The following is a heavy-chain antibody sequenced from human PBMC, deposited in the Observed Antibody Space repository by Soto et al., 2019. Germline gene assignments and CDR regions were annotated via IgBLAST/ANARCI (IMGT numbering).Heavy chain of an antibody. CDR3: ASSYDSSGYYCPVD. D-gene: IGHD3-22*01. CDR2: INSDGSST. J-gene: IGHJ4*02. CDR1: GFTFSSYW. Sequence: GGSLRLSCAASGFTFSSYWMHWVRQAPGKGLVWVSRINSDGSSTSYADSVKGRFTISKDNAKNTLYLQMNSLRAEDTAVYYCASSYDSSGYYCPVDWGQGTLVTVSS. V-gene: IGHV3-74*01.